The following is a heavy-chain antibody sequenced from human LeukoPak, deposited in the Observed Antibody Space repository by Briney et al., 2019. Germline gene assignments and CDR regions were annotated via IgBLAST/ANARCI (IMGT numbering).Heavy chain of an antibody. CDR1: GFTFSSYA. Sequence: GGSLRLSCAASGFTFSSYAMSWVRQAPGKGLEWVSAISGSGGSTYYADSVKGRFTISRDNSKNTLYLQMNSLRAEDTAVYYCAKGEGITGTTMLDYWGQGTLVTVSS. V-gene: IGHV3-23*01. CDR3: AKGEGITGTTMLDY. J-gene: IGHJ4*02. CDR2: ISGSGGST. D-gene: IGHD1-7*01.